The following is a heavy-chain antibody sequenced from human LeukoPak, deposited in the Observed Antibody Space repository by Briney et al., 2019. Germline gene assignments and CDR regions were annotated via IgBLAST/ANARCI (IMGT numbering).Heavy chain of an antibody. V-gene: IGHV4-34*01. D-gene: IGHD1-26*01. CDR2: INHSGST. CDR3: ARHTRGLGATINFYGMDV. Sequence: GSLRLSCAASGFTVSSNYMSWVRQAPGKGLEWIGEINHSGSTNYNPSLKSRVTISVDTSKNQFSLKVSSVTAADTAVYYCARHTRGLGATINFYGMDVWGQGTTVTVSS. J-gene: IGHJ6*02. CDR1: GFTVSSNY.